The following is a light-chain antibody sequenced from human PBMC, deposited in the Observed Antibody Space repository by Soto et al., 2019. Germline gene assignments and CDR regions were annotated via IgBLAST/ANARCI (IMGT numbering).Light chain of an antibody. V-gene: IGKV4-1*01. J-gene: IGKJ1*01. CDR1: QSVLFSINQKNY. CDR2: WAS. Sequence: DIVLTQSPDSVAVSLGERATINCNSSQSVLFSINQKNYLAWYHQKPGQPPKLLIYWASIRESGVPTRFSGSGSGTNFTLTISSLQAEDAAVYYCQQYYTTPPTFGLGTKVDI. CDR3: QQYYTTPPT.